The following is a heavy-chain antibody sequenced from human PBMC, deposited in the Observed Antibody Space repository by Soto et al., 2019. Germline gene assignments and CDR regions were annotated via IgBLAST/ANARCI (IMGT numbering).Heavy chain of an antibody. V-gene: IGHV1-18*01. CDR3: ARDVYSSGWYGY. J-gene: IGHJ4*02. CDR2: ISANNGNT. CDR1: GYTFTSYD. D-gene: IGHD6-19*01. Sequence: ASVKVSCKASGYTFTSYDINWVRQATGQGLEWMGWISANNGNTNYAQKLQGRVTMTTGTSTSTAYMELRSLRSDDTAVYYCARDVYSSGWYGYWGQGTLVTVSS.